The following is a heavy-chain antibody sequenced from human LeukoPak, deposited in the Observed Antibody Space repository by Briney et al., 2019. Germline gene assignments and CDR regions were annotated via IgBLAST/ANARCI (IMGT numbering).Heavy chain of an antibody. J-gene: IGHJ5*02. D-gene: IGHD3-22*01. CDR1: GGSISSYY. V-gene: IGHV4-59*01. CDR3: ARDRNYYDSSGYYAGGVWFDP. Sequence: PSETLSLTCTVSGGSISSYYWSWIRQPPGKGLEWIGYIYYSGSTNYNPSLKSRVTISVDPSKNQFSLKLSSVTAADTAVYYCARDRNYYDSSGYYAGGVWFDPWGQGTLVTVSS. CDR2: IYYSGST.